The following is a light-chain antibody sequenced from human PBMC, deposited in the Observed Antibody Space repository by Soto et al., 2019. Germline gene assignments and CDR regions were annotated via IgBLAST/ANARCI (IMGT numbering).Light chain of an antibody. V-gene: IGKV3-20*01. Sequence: EIVLTQSPGTLSLSPGERATLSCRASQSVSSSYLAWYQQKPGQAPRLLIYGASSSATGIPDRFSGSGSGTDFTLTISRLEPEDFAVYHCQQYDNSPWTFGQGTKVEIK. CDR3: QQYDNSPWT. CDR2: GAS. J-gene: IGKJ1*01. CDR1: QSVSSSY.